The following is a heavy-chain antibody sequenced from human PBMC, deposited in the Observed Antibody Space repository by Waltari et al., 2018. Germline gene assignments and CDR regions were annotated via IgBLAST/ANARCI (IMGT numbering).Heavy chain of an antibody. CDR3: ARMGAGRAPDY. J-gene: IGHJ4*02. CDR2: KKADSSGW. Sequence: EVQLVESGGGLVQPGGSLRLSCAASGFSFSSYWMTWFRQTPGKGLEWVATKKADSSGWFCVDSVKGRFSVSRDNAKNSLYLQMDSLRAEDTAIFYCARMGAGRAPDYWGQGTLVTVSS. V-gene: IGHV3-7*03. CDR1: GFSFSSYW. D-gene: IGHD3-16*01.